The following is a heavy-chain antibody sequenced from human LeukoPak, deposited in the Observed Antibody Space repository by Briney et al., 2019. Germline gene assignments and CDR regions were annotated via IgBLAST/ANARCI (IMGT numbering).Heavy chain of an antibody. CDR2: TVSEIDGGTT. Sequence: GGSLRLSCAASGFTFNYAWMSWVRQVPGKGLEWVGQTVSEIDGGTTVYAALVKGRFTISRDDSKSTLYLQMNSLKIEDTAVYYCTTDEDWNYARKDVWGQGATVIVSS. D-gene: IGHD1-7*01. CDR3: TTDEDWNYARKDV. V-gene: IGHV3-15*04. CDR1: GFTFNYAW. J-gene: IGHJ6*02.